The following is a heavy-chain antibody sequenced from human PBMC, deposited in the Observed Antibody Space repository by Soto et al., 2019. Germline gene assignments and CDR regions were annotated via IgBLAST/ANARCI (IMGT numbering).Heavy chain of an antibody. CDR3: ATDRITMVRGVIGFDP. J-gene: IGHJ5*02. CDR2: FDPEDGET. V-gene: IGHV1-24*01. Sequence: ASVKVSCKVSGYTLTELSMHWVRQAPGKGLEWMGGFDPEDGETIYAQKFQGRVTMTEDTSTDTAYMELSSLRSEDTAVYYCATDRITMVRGVIGFDPCGQGTLVTVSS. CDR1: GYTLTELS. D-gene: IGHD3-10*01.